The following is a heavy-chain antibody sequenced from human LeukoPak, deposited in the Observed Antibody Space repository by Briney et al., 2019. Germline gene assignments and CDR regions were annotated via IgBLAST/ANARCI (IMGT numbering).Heavy chain of an antibody. CDR1: GFTFSSYG. V-gene: IGHV3-30*03. J-gene: IGHJ4*02. CDR3: ARGIDYYDSSMYYRNGLGIEY. CDR2: ISYDGSNK. Sequence: PGGSLRLSCAASGFTFSSYGMHWVRQAPGKGLEWVAVISYDGSNKYYADSVKGRFTISRDNAKNSLYLQMNSLRAEDTAVYYCARGIDYYDSSMYYRNGLGIEYWGQGTLVTVSS. D-gene: IGHD3-22*01.